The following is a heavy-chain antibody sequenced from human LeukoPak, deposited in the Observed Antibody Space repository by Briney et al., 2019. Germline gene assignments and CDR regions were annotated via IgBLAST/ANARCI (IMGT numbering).Heavy chain of an antibody. J-gene: IGHJ4*02. Sequence: SETLSLTCTVSGGSISSSSYYWGWIRQPPGKGLEWIGEIYHSGSTNYNPSLKSRVTISVDKSKNQFSLKLSSVTAADTAVYYCARGSLDYYDSSGYYPFDYWGQGTLVTVSS. CDR1: GGSISSSSYY. CDR3: ARGSLDYYDSSGYYPFDY. V-gene: IGHV4-39*07. CDR2: IYHSGST. D-gene: IGHD3-22*01.